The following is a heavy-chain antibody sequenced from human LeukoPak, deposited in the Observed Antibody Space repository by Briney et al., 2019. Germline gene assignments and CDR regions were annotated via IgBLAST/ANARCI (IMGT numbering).Heavy chain of an antibody. CDR1: GGSISSGGYA. Sequence: SQTLSLTCAVSGGSISSGGYAWSWIRQPPGKGLEWIGYIYHSGSTYYNPSLKSRVTISVDRSKNQFSLELSSVTAADTAVYYCARGSCSGGSCHPYFDYWGQGTLVTVSS. V-gene: IGHV4-30-2*01. J-gene: IGHJ4*02. D-gene: IGHD2-15*01. CDR3: ARGSCSGGSCHPYFDY. CDR2: IYHSGST.